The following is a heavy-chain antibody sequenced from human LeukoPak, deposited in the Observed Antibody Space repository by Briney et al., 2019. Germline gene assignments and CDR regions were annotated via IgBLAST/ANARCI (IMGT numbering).Heavy chain of an antibody. J-gene: IGHJ5*02. CDR2: IYYSGST. CDR1: GGSISSSSYY. D-gene: IGHD2-15*01. Sequence: SETLSLTCTVSGGSISSSSYYWGWIRQPPGKGLEWIGSIYYSGSTNYNPSLKSRVTISVDTSKNQFSLKLSSVTAADTAVYYCARPYCSGGSCYSLGIGWFDPWGQGTLVTVSS. CDR3: ARPYCSGGSCYSLGIGWFDP. V-gene: IGHV4-39*01.